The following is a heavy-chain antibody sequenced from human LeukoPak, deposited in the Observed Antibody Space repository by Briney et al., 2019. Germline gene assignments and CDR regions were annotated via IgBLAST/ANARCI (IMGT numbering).Heavy chain of an antibody. V-gene: IGHV4-34*01. Sequence: SETLSLTCAVYGGSFSGYYWSWIRQPPGKGLEWIGEINHSGSTNYNPSLKSRVTISVDTSKNQFSLKLSSVTAADTAVYYCARDGVYCSSTSCFIKYYYYGMDVWGQGTTVTVSS. CDR1: GGSFSGYY. D-gene: IGHD2-2*01. J-gene: IGHJ6*02. CDR2: INHSGST. CDR3: ARDGVYCSSTSCFIKYYYYGMDV.